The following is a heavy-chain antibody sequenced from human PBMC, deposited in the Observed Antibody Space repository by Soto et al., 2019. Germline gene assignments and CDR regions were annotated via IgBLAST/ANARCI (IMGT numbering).Heavy chain of an antibody. V-gene: IGHV4-30-4*01. D-gene: IGHD6-6*01. Sequence: QVQLQESGPGLVKPSQTLSLTCSVSGGSISSGDYYWSWIRQPPGKGLEWIAYIYYSGIIYYNPSLRSRVTMSRDTSKNQFFLNLDSVTAADTAVYYCAREVGEVDYSSSSDAFDIWGQGTMFTVSS. CDR2: IYYSGII. CDR3: AREVGEVDYSSSSDAFDI. J-gene: IGHJ3*02. CDR1: GGSISSGDYY.